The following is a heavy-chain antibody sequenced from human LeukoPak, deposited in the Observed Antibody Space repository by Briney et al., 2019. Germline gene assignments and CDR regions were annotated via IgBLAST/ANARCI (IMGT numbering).Heavy chain of an antibody. D-gene: IGHD3-22*01. CDR2: ISGSGGST. V-gene: IGHV3-23*01. CDR1: GFTFSSYA. Sequence: GGSLRLSCAASGFTFSSYAMSWVRQAPGKGLEWVSAISGSGGSTYYADSVKGRFTISRDNSKSTLYLQMNSLRAEDTAVYYCAKPPTYYYDSSGYPFDYWGQGTLVTVSS. J-gene: IGHJ4*02. CDR3: AKPPTYYYDSSGYPFDY.